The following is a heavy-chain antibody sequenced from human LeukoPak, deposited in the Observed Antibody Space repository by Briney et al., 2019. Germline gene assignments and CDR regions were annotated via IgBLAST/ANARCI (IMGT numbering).Heavy chain of an antibody. Sequence: PSETLSLTCTVSGGSISSYYWSWIRQPPGKGLEWIGYIYYSGSTNYNPSLKSRVTISVDTSKNQFSLKLSSVTAADTAVYYCARVNSGSPPGAFDIWGQGTMVTVSS. CDR3: ARVNSGSPPGAFDI. CDR1: GGSISSYY. D-gene: IGHD1-26*01. CDR2: IYYSGST. J-gene: IGHJ3*02. V-gene: IGHV4-59*01.